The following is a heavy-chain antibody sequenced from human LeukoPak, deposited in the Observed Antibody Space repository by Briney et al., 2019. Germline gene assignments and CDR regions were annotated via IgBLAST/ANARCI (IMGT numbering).Heavy chain of an antibody. CDR2: ISSSSSTI. CDR1: GFTFSTYS. Sequence: PGGSLRLSCAVSGFTFSTYSMNWVRQAPGKGLEWVSYISSSSSTIYYADSVKGRFTSSRDNAKNSLYLQMNSLRDEDTAVYYCAKDSDYYHSSGYYYAYFQHWGQGTLVTVSS. CDR3: AKDSDYYHSSGYYYAYFQH. D-gene: IGHD3-22*01. J-gene: IGHJ1*01. V-gene: IGHV3-48*02.